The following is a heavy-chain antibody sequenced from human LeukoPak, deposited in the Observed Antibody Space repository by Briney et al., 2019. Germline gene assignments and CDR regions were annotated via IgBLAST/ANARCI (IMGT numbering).Heavy chain of an antibody. CDR3: ASTPNGVAAIYFDY. V-gene: IGHV3-30*04. CDR2: ISYDGSNK. J-gene: IGHJ4*02. CDR1: GFTLSNYP. D-gene: IGHD2-15*01. Sequence: GGSLRLSCAASGFTLSNYPMHWVRQAPGKGLEWVAVISYDGSNKYYADSVKGRFTISRDNAKNTLYLQMNSLRAGDTAVYYCASTPNGVAAIYFDYWGQGTLVTVSS.